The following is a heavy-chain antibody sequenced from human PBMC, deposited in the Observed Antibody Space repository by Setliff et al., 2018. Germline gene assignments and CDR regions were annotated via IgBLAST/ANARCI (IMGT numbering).Heavy chain of an antibody. Sequence: SETLSLTCTVSGGSISSGSYYWTWIRQPAGKGLEWIGHFYTSGITSYNPSLKSRVTISVDTSKNQFSLKLSSVTAADTAIYYCARNPASGAYYSSRPFHFDYWGQGALVTVSS. V-gene: IGHV4-61*09. J-gene: IGHJ4*02. CDR2: FYTSGIT. CDR3: ARNPASGAYYSSRPFHFDY. CDR1: GGSISSGSYY. D-gene: IGHD3-22*01.